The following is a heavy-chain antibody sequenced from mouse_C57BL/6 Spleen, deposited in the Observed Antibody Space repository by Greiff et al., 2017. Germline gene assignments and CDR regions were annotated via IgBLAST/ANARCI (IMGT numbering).Heavy chain of an antibody. CDR1: GYAFSSSW. D-gene: IGHD1-1*01. Sequence: QVQLQQSGPELVKPGASVKISCKASGYAFSSSWMNWVKQRPGKGLEWIGRIYPGDGDTNYNGKFKGKATLTADKSSSTAYMQLSSLTSEDSAVYFCARGGITTVVEFDYWGQGTTLTVSS. CDR3: ARGGITTVVEFDY. CDR2: IYPGDGDT. J-gene: IGHJ2*01. V-gene: IGHV1-82*01.